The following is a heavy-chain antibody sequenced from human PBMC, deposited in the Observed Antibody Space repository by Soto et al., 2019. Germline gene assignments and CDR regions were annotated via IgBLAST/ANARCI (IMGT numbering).Heavy chain of an antibody. J-gene: IGHJ6*02. CDR2: IFPPDSDT. Sequence: PGESLKISCQVSGYPFTTYWIGWVRQMPGKGLEWMGKIFPPDSDTRYSPSFQGQVTMSVDKSTSTAYLQWSSLKASDTAMYYCARLPHYYYGMDVWGQGTTVTVS. CDR1: GYPFTTYW. V-gene: IGHV5-51*01. CDR3: ARLPHYYYGMDV.